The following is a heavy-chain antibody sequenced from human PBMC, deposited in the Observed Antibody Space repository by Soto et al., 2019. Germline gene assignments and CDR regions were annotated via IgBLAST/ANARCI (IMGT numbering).Heavy chain of an antibody. Sequence: SETLSLTCTVSGGSISSSSYYWGWIRQPPGKGLEWIGSIYYSGSTYYNTSLKSRVTISVDTSKNQFSLKLSFVTAADTAVYYCASPKIAFYNWFDPWGQGTLVTVSS. CDR1: GGSISSSSYY. J-gene: IGHJ5*02. CDR3: ASPKIAFYNWFDP. CDR2: IYYSGST. V-gene: IGHV4-39*01. D-gene: IGHD3-3*02.